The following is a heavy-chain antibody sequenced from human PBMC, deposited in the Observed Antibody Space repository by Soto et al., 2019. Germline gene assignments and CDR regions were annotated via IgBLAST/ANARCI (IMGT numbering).Heavy chain of an antibody. Sequence: EVQLLDSGGGLVQPGGSLRLSCAASGFTFSSYAMNWVRQAPGKGLEWVSVISGSGDSTYYADSVKGRFTISREDSKNTLYLQMNRLRAEDTAVYYCARRGPGTYFDYWGQGTLVTVSS. D-gene: IGHD6-13*01. J-gene: IGHJ4*02. V-gene: IGHV3-23*01. CDR2: ISGSGDST. CDR1: GFTFSSYA. CDR3: ARRGPGTYFDY.